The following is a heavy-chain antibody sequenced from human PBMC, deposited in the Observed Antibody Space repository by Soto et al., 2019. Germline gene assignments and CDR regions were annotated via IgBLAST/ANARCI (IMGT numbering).Heavy chain of an antibody. J-gene: IGHJ2*01. CDR1: WDSVSSDSAT. D-gene: IGHD6-19*01. CDR3: ARDGSGFHWYFDL. Sequence: PSQTLSLTCAISWDSVSSDSATCSWIRQSPSRGLEWLGRTYYRSKWYNDYAVSVKSRIAITPDTSKNQLSLHLNSVTPEDTALYFCARDGSGFHWYFDLWGRGTLVTV. CDR2: TYYRSKWYN. V-gene: IGHV6-1*01.